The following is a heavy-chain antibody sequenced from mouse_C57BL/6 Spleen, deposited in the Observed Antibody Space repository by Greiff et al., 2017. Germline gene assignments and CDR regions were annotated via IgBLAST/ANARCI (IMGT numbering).Heavy chain of an antibody. J-gene: IGHJ1*03. CDR1: GFTFSDYY. Sequence: EVKLVESEGGLVQPGSSMKLSCTASGFTFSDYYMAWVRQVPEKGLEWVANINYDGSSTYYLDSLKSRFIISRDNAKNILYLQMSSLKSEDTATDYCARDRPYDGGYFDVWGTGTTVTVSS. CDR3: ARDRPYDGGYFDV. CDR2: INYDGSST. D-gene: IGHD2-12*01. V-gene: IGHV5-16*01.